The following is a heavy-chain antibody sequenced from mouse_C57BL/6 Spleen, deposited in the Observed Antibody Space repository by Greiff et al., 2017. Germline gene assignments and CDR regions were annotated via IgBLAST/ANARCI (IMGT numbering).Heavy chain of an antibody. V-gene: IGHV1-42*01. CDR2: INPSTGGT. J-gene: IGHJ4*01. CDR3: ARGATVVARRDYYAMDY. CDR1: GYSFTGYY. Sequence: VQLKESGPELVKPGASVKISCKASGYSFTGYYMNWVKQSPEKSLEWIGEINPSTGGTTYNQKFKAKATLTVDKSSSTAYMQLKSLTSEDSAVYYCARGATVVARRDYYAMDYWGQGTSVTVSS. D-gene: IGHD1-1*01.